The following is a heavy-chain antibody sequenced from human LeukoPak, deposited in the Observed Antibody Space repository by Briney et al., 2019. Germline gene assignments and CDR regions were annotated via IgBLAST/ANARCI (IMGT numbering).Heavy chain of an antibody. D-gene: IGHD3-10*01. J-gene: IGHJ5*02. CDR3: AKDIRGSGNYGWFDP. V-gene: IGHV3-23*01. CDR2: ISDGGGDT. Sequence: GGSLRLSCVASGFTFSSYAMSWVRQAPGKGLGWVSAISDGGGDTYYVDSVRGRFTISRDNSKNTLYLQMNSLRAEDTAVYYCAKDIRGSGNYGWFDPWGQGTLVTVSS. CDR1: GFTFSSYA.